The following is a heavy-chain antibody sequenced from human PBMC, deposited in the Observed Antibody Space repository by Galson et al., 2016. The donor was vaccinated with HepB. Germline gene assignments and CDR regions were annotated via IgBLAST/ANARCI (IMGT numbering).Heavy chain of an antibody. J-gene: IGHJ6*02. D-gene: IGHD5-12*01. CDR2: VYYSGST. CDR1: GGSIDTSFYY. CDR3: VRQRRGYSGYRYGMDV. V-gene: IGHV4-39*01. Sequence: ETLSLTCTVSGGSIDTSFYYWGWIRQPPGKGLEWVGSVYYSGSTYYNSSLKSRVLIFIDTSKNQFSLKLTSVTAADTAMYYCVRQRRGYSGYRYGMDVWGQGTTVTVSS.